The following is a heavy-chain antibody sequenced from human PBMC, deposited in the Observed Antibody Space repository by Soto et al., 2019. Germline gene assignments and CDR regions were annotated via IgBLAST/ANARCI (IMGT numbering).Heavy chain of an antibody. V-gene: IGHV3-74*01. Sequence: GGSLRLSCAASGFTFSGYWMQWVRQAPGKGLVWVSVIKSDGSKTAYADSVKGRFTIFRDNTKNTLYLQMNSLRVEDTAVYYCARETSYGMDVWGQGTLVTVSS. CDR1: GFTFSGYW. J-gene: IGHJ4*02. CDR3: ARETSYGMDV. CDR2: IKSDGSKT. D-gene: IGHD3-16*02.